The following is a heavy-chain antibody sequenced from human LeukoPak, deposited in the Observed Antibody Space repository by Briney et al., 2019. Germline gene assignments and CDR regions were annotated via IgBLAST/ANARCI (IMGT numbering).Heavy chain of an antibody. CDR2: TYYRSKWYN. D-gene: IGHD1-26*01. CDR1: GDSVSSNSAA. J-gene: IGHJ4*02. Sequence: SQTLSLTCAISGDSVSSNSAAWNWIRQSPSRGLEWLGRTYYRSKWYNDYAVSVKSRITINPDTSKNQFSLKLSSVSAADTAMYYCARIDRNIQYNTGRDNWGQGTLVTVSS. V-gene: IGHV6-1*01. CDR3: ARIDRNIQYNTGRDN.